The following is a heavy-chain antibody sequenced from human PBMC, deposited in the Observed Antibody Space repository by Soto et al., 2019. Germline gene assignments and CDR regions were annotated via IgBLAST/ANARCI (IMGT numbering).Heavy chain of an antibody. CDR2: IYYSGST. J-gene: IGHJ4*02. CDR3: ARACSSTSCNWDY. CDR1: GGSISSYY. V-gene: IGHV4-59*01. Sequence: SETLSLTTTVSGGSISSYYWSWIRQPPGKGLEWIGYIYYSGSTNYNPSLKSRVTISVDTSKNQFSLKLSSVTAADTAVYYCARACSSTSCNWDYWGQGTLVTVSS. D-gene: IGHD2-2*01.